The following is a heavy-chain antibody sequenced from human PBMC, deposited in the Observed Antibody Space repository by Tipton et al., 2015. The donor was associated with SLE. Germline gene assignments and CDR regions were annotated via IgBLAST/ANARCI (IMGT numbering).Heavy chain of an antibody. Sequence: SLRLSCAASGFTFSSYAMHWVRQAPGKGLEWVAVISYDGSNKYYADSVKGRFTISRDNSKNTLYLQMNSLRAEDTAVYYCARELSSWPVDYWGQGTLVTVSS. J-gene: IGHJ4*02. CDR2: ISYDGSNK. D-gene: IGHD6-13*01. CDR1: GFTFSSYA. CDR3: ARELSSWPVDY. V-gene: IGHV3-30*04.